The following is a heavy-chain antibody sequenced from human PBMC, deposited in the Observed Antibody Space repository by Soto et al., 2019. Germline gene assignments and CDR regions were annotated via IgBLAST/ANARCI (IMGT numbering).Heavy chain of an antibody. CDR3: ARAAYYYGSGDSVMDV. V-gene: IGHV3-48*03. D-gene: IGHD3-10*01. CDR1: GFTFNTYE. CDR2: ISVSGNII. J-gene: IGHJ6*02. Sequence: PGGSLRLSCAASGFTFNTYEFNWVRQAPGKGLEWISYISVSGNIIKYADSVKGRFTISRDNSKNTLYLQMNSLRAEDMAVYYCARAAYYYGSGDSVMDVWGQGTTVTVSS.